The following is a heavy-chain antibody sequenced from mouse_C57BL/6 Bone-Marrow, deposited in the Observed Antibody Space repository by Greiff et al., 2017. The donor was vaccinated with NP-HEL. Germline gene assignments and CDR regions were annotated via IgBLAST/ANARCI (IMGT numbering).Heavy chain of an antibody. CDR3: ARGYYDYAYYAMDY. D-gene: IGHD2-4*01. CDR1: GYTFTSYG. Sequence: VQVVESGAELARPGASVKLSCKASGYTFTSYGISWVKQRTGQGLEWIGEIYPRSGNTYYNEKFKGKATLTADKSSSTAYMELRSLTSEDSAVYFCARGYYDYAYYAMDYWGQGTSVTVSS. CDR2: IYPRSGNT. J-gene: IGHJ4*01. V-gene: IGHV1-81*01.